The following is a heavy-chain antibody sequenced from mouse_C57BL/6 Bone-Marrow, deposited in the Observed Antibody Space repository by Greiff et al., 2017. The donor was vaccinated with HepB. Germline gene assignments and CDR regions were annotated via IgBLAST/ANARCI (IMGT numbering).Heavy chain of an antibody. Sequence: VQLQQSGAGLASPGASVTLSCKASGYTFTDHIMNWVKKRPGQGLEWIGRIYPVSGETNYNQKFMGKATFSVDRSSSTVYMVLNSLTSEDPAVYYCGYYYGSSYAMDYWGQGTSVTVSS. J-gene: IGHJ4*01. D-gene: IGHD1-1*01. CDR2: IYPVSGET. V-gene: IGHV1-11*01. CDR1: GYTFTDHI. CDR3: GYYYGSSYAMDY.